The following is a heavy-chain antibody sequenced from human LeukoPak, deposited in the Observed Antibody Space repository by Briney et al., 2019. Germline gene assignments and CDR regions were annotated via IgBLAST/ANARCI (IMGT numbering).Heavy chain of an antibody. CDR2: INHSGST. J-gene: IGHJ4*02. Sequence: PSETLSLTCAVYGGSFSGYYWSWIRQPPGKGLEWIGEINHSGSTNYNPSLKSRVTIAVDTSKNQFSLKLSSVTAADTAVYYCARPSVRGVRRAYFDYWGQGTLVTVSS. V-gene: IGHV4-34*01. D-gene: IGHD3-10*01. CDR1: GGSFSGYY. CDR3: ARPSVRGVRRAYFDY.